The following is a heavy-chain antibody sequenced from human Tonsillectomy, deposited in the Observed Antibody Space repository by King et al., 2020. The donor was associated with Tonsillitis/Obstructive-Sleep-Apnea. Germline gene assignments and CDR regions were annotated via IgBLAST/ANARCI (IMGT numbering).Heavy chain of an antibody. CDR3: AKGQGGRYYDTSGHSLDY. CDR2: ISGSGGST. J-gene: IGHJ4*02. Sequence: VQLVESGGGFVQPGESLRLSCAASGFTFSSYAMSWVRQAPGKGLEWVSTISGSGGSTFYADSVKGRFTISRDNSKNTLYLQMNSLRADDTAVYYCAKGQGGRYYDTSGHSLDYWGQGTLVTVSS. V-gene: IGHV3-23*04. CDR1: GFTFSSYA. D-gene: IGHD3-22*01.